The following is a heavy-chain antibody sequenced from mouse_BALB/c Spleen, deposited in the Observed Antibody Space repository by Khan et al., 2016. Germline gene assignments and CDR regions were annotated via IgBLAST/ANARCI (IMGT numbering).Heavy chain of an antibody. Sequence: EVKLEVSGGGLVQPGGSMKLSCVASGFTFSNYWMNWVRQSPEKGLEWVAEIRSKSNNYATHYAESVKGRFTISRDDYKSSVYLQMNNLRAEDTGIYYCTRPGNYAMDYWGQGTSVTVSS. J-gene: IGHJ4*01. CDR3: TRPGNYAMDY. D-gene: IGHD1-1*02. V-gene: IGHV6-6*02. CDR2: IRSKSNNYAT. CDR1: GFTFSNYW.